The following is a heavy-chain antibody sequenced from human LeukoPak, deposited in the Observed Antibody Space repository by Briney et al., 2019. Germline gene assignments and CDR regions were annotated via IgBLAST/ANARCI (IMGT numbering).Heavy chain of an antibody. V-gene: IGHV4-34*01. CDR2: INRSGST. CDR1: NDSIKDYY. CDR3: ASVGYYDSSGYYEDAFDI. J-gene: IGHJ3*02. Sequence: SETLSLTCTVSNDSIKDYYWNWIRQPPGKGLEWIGEINRSGSTNYNPSLKSRVTISVDTSKNQFSLKLSSVTAADTAVYYCASVGYYDSSGYYEDAFDIWGQGTMVTVSS. D-gene: IGHD3-22*01.